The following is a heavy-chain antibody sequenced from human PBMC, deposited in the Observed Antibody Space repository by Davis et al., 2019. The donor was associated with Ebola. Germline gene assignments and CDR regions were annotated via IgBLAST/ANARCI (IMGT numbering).Heavy chain of an antibody. CDR2: ISGSGGST. V-gene: IGHV3-23*01. CDR1: GFIFSSYT. Sequence: GGSLRLSCAASGFIFSSYTMNWVRQAPGKGLEWVSAISGSGGSTYYADSVKGRFTISRDNSKNTLHLQMNSLRAEDTAVYYCAKDLGYYDMDVWGQGTTVTVSS. D-gene: IGHD7-27*01. J-gene: IGHJ6*02. CDR3: AKDLGYYDMDV.